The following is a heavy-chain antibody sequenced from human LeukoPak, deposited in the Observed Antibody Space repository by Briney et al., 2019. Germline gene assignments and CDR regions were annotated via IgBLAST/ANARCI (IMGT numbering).Heavy chain of an antibody. V-gene: IGHV1-69-2*01. J-gene: IGHJ5*02. D-gene: IGHD2-2*02. CDR3: ATVFCSSTSCYT. CDR2: LDPEDGET. Sequence: GATVKISCKVSGYTFTDYYIHWVQQAPGEGLEWMGLLDPEDGETIYAEKFQGRVTMTADTCTDTAYMELSSLRSEDTAVYYCATVFCSSTSCYTWGQGTLVTVSS. CDR1: GYTFTDYY.